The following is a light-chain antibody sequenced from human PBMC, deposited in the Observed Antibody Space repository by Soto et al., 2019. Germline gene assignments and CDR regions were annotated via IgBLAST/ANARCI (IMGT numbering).Light chain of an antibody. V-gene: IGKV3-15*01. CDR1: QSVSRN. CDR3: QQYGDWPPDT. CDR2: DAS. J-gene: IGKJ2*01. Sequence: EIVMTQSPATLSVSPGERATLSRRASQSVSRNLAWYQQKPGQPPRLLIYDASTRATGVPARFGGSGSGTEFTLTISGLQSEDFAVYYCQQYGDWPPDTFGQGTKVEI.